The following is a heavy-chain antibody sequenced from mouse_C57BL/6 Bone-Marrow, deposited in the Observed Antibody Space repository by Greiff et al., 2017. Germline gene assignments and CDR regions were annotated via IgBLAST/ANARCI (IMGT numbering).Heavy chain of an antibody. D-gene: IGHD1-1*01. V-gene: IGHV1-19*01. CDR1: GYTFTDYY. CDR2: INPYNGGT. CDR3: AREGVYYFYWYFDV. J-gene: IGHJ1*03. Sequence: EVQLQESGPVLVKPGASVKMSCKASGYTFTDYYMNWVKQSHGKSLEWIGVINPYNGGTSSNQKFKGKATLTVDKSSSTAYMELNSLTSEDSAVYYCAREGVYYFYWYFDVWGTGTTVTVSS.